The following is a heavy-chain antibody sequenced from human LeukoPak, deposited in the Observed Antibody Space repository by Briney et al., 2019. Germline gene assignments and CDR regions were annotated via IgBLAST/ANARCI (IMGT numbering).Heavy chain of an antibody. V-gene: IGHV3-23*01. CDR1: GFTFSSYA. J-gene: IGHJ4*02. CDR3: AKDRVTTFYYDSSGYTFDY. CDR2: ISGSGGST. Sequence: PGGSLRLSCAASGFTFSSYAMSWVRQAPGKGLEWVSAISGSGGSTYYADSVKGRFTISRDNSKNTLYLQMNSLRAEDTAVYYCAKDRVTTFYYDSSGYTFDYWGQGTLVTVSS. D-gene: IGHD3-22*01.